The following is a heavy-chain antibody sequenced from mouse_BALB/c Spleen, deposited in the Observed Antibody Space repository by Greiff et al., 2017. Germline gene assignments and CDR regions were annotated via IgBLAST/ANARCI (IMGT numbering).Heavy chain of an antibody. Sequence: VQLQQSGAELAKPGASVKMSCKASGYTFTSYWMHWVKQRPGQGLEWIGYINPSTGYTEYNQKFKDKATLTADKSSSTAYMQLSSLTSEDSAVYYCARYSTTVVAPGFAYWGQGTLVTVSA. D-gene: IGHD1-1*01. CDR2: INPSTGYT. V-gene: IGHV1-7*01. CDR3: ARYSTTVVAPGFAY. CDR1: GYTFTSYW. J-gene: IGHJ3*01.